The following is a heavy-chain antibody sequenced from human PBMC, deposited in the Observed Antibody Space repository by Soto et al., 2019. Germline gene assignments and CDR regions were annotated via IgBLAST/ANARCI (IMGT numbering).Heavy chain of an antibody. CDR3: ARDPLSAAAGWESDY. Sequence: QVQLVQSGAEVKKPGSSVKVSCKASGGTFSSYAISWVRQAPGQGREWMGGIIPIFGTANYAQKFQGRVTITADESTRTADMELSSLRSEDTAVYYCARDPLSAAAGWESDYWGQGTLVTVSS. D-gene: IGHD6-13*01. V-gene: IGHV1-69*01. J-gene: IGHJ4*02. CDR2: IIPIFGTA. CDR1: GGTFSSYA.